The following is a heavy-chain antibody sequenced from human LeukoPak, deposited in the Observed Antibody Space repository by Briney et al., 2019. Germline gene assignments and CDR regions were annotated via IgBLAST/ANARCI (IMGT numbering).Heavy chain of an antibody. Sequence: GGSLRLSCAASGFTFSDYSMNWVRQAPGKGLEWVSSISSSSSYIYYADSVKGRFTISRDNAKNSLYLQMNSLRVGDTAVYYCARASTSLYWGQGTLVTVSS. CDR1: GFTFSDYS. D-gene: IGHD6-6*01. J-gene: IGHJ4*02. V-gene: IGHV3-21*01. CDR2: ISSSSSYI. CDR3: ARASTSLY.